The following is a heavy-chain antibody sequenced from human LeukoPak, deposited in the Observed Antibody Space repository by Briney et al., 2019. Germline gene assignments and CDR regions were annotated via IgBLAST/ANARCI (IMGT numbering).Heavy chain of an antibody. V-gene: IGHV3-30*02. D-gene: IGHD6-13*01. CDR2: IRYDGSSK. Sequence: GGSLRLSCAASGFTFSSYGMHWVRQAPGKGLEWVAFIRYDGSSKYYADSVKGRFTISRDNSKNTLYLQMNSLRAEDTAVYYCAKWRQLVHTFDIWGQGTMVTVSS. J-gene: IGHJ3*02. CDR1: GFTFSSYG. CDR3: AKWRQLVHTFDI.